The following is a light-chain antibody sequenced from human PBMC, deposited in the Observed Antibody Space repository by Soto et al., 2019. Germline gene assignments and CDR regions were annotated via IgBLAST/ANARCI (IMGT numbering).Light chain of an antibody. CDR1: QSISSW. Sequence: DIQMTQSPSTLSASVGDRVTITCRASQSISSWLAWYQQKPGKAPKLLIYKASSLESGVPSRFSGSGSGTEFTLTISSLQPDDFATYYCQQYNSPTWPFGQGTKVEIK. CDR2: KAS. J-gene: IGKJ1*01. V-gene: IGKV1-5*03. CDR3: QQYNSPTWP.